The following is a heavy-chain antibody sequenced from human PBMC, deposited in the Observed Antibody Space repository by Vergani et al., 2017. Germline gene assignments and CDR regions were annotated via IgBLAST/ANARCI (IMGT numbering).Heavy chain of an antibody. CDR2: IDHTGRP. D-gene: IGHD4-11*01. CDR3: ERVNTETNGHLYYYYYMDV. CDR1: GGSFTSYH. Sequence: QVQLQQWGGGLLKTSETLSLTCVVNGGSFTSYHWTWIRQSPGEGLEWVGDIDHTGRPDYNPSLKSRLTMSVDKSRNQFSLTLNSVTATDTAIYFCERVNTETNGHLYYYYYMDVWGQGTAVTVS. J-gene: IGHJ6*03. V-gene: IGHV4-34*01.